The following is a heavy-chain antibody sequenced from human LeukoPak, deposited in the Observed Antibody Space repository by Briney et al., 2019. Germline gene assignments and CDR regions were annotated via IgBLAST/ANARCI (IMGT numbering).Heavy chain of an antibody. V-gene: IGHV4-4*07. CDR2: IYTTGST. CDR3: ARRDILTGYYNY. D-gene: IGHD3-9*01. J-gene: IGHJ4*02. Sequence: PSETLSLTCTVSGGSISDYYWSWIRQPAGKGLEWIGRIYTTGSTDYNPSLKSRVTISVDTSKNQFSLKLSSVTAADTAVYYCARRDILTGYYNYWGQGTLVTVSS. CDR1: GGSISDYY.